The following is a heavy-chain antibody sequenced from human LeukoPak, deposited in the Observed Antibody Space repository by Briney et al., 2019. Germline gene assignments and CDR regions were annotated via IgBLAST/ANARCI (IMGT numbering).Heavy chain of an antibody. D-gene: IGHD6-25*01. CDR3: ARDRGLPMWYFDL. CDR1: GDSISSGHYY. V-gene: IGHV4-61*02. CDR2: IYTRRTT. J-gene: IGHJ2*01. Sequence: SETLSLTCTVSGDSISSGHYYWTWIRQPAGKGLEWIGRIYTRRTTNYNSSLKSRITMSIDTSKNQFSLKLNSVTAADTAVYYCARDRGLPMWYFDLWGRGTLVTISS.